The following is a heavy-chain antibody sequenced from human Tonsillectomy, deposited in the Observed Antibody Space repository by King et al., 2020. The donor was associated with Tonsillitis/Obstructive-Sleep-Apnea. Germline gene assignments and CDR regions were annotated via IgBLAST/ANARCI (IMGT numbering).Heavy chain of an antibody. J-gene: IGHJ4*02. Sequence: DVQLVESGGVVVQPGGSLRLSCAASGFMFEDHTMHWVRQAPGKGLEWVSLINWDGATTYYADSVKGRFTISRDNSKNSLYLQMNSLRTEDAALYYCAKGIFGVVTPLDHWGQGTLVTVSS. V-gene: IGHV3-43*01. CDR3: AKGIFGVVTPLDH. CDR1: GFMFEDHT. D-gene: IGHD3-3*02. CDR2: INWDGATT.